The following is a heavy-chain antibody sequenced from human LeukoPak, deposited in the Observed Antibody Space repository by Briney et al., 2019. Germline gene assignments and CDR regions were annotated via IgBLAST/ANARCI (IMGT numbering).Heavy chain of an antibody. D-gene: IGHD1-1*01. CDR1: GYSISRAYF. CDR3: AKVTTGGYYYMAV. CDR2: IYHSGST. J-gene: IGHJ6*03. Sequence: SETLSLTCTVSGYSISRAYFWGWIRQPPGKGLEWIGSIYHSGSTNYNPSLKSRVTISVDTSKNQFSLRLSSVAAADTAVYYCAKVTTGGYYYMAVWGKGTTVTVSS. V-gene: IGHV4-38-2*02.